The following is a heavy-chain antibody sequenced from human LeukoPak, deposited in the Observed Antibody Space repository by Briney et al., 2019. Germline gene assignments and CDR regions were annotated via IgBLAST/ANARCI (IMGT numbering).Heavy chain of an antibody. J-gene: IGHJ1*01. V-gene: IGHV1-8*01. CDR1: GYTFTSYD. CDR2: MNPNSGNT. CDR3: AGAEYFQH. Sequence: ASVTVSCKASGYTFTSYDSNWVRQATGQGLEWMGWMNPNSGNTGNAQKFQGTVTITRNTSISTAYMALSRLRSEDTAVYYCAGAEYFQHWGQGTLVTVSS.